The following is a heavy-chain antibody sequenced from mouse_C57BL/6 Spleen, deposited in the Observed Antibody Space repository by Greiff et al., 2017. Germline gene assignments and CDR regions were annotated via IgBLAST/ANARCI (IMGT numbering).Heavy chain of an antibody. D-gene: IGHD2-3*01. CDR1: GFTFSSYA. CDR2: ISDGGSYT. J-gene: IGHJ2*01. Sequence: EVKLVESGGGLVKPGGSLKLSCAASGFTFSSYAMSWVRQTPEKRLEWVATISDGGSYTYYPDNVKGRFTISRDNAKNNLYLQMSHLKSEDTAMYYCARDGDGYVDYWGQGTTLTVSS. CDR3: ARDGDGYVDY. V-gene: IGHV5-4*01.